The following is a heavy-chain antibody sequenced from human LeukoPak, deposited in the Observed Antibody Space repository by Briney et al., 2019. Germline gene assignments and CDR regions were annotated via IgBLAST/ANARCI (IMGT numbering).Heavy chain of an antibody. CDR2: ISGSGGRT. J-gene: IGHJ4*02. V-gene: IGHV3-23*01. CDR1: GFTFSTYA. CDR3: AKPEAKWELLVDY. Sequence: GGSLRLSCAGYGFTFSTYAMSWVRQAPGKGLEWLSDISGSGGRTNYADSVKGRFTISRDNSKNTVYLQMNSLRAEDTAVYYCAKPEAKWELLVDYWGQGTLVTVSS. D-gene: IGHD1-26*01.